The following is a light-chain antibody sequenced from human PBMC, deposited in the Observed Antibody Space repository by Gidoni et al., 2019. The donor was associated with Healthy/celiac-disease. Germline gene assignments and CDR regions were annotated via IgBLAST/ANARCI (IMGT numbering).Light chain of an antibody. CDR1: KLGDKY. CDR3: QAWGSNTVV. J-gene: IGLJ2*01. V-gene: IGLV3-1*01. Sequence: SYELIQPPSVSVSPGQTASITCSGDKLGDKYVCWYQQKPGQSPVLVIYQDSKRPSGIPERFSGSNSGNTATLTISGTQAMDEADYYCQAWGSNTVVFGGGTKLTVL. CDR2: QDS.